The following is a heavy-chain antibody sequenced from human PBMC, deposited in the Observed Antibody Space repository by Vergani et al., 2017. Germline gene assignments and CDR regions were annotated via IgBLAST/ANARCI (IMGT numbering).Heavy chain of an antibody. V-gene: IGHV3-21*01. D-gene: IGHD3-10*01. J-gene: IGHJ5*02. CDR2: ISSSSSYI. Sequence: EVQLVESGGGLVKPGGSLRLSCAASGFTFSSYSMNWVRQAPGKGLEWVSSISSSSSYIYYAASVKGRFTISRDNAKNSLDLQMNSLRTKETAVYYCARDPVTMVRGPPDWFDPWGQGTLVTVSS. CDR3: ARDPVTMVRGPPDWFDP. CDR1: GFTFSSYS.